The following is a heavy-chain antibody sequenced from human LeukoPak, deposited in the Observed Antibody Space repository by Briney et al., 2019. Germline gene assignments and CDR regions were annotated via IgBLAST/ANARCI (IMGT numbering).Heavy chain of an antibody. D-gene: IGHD3-10*01. V-gene: IGHV4-39*01. Sequence: PSETLSLTCTVSGGSISSSSYCWGWIRQPPGKGLEWIGSIYYSGSTYYNPSLKSRVTISVDTSKNQFSLKLSSVTAADTAVYYCARQDYYGSGSYWDYYYYYGMDVWGQGTTVTVSS. CDR1: GGSISSSSYC. CDR2: IYYSGST. J-gene: IGHJ6*02. CDR3: ARQDYYGSGSYWDYYYYYGMDV.